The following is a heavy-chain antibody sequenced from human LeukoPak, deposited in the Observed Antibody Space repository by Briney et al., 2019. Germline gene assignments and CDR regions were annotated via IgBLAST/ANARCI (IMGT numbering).Heavy chain of an antibody. D-gene: IGHD6-13*01. Sequence: GESLKISCKGSGYSFTSYWISWVRQMPGKGLEWMGRIDPSDSYTNYSPSFQGHVTISADKSIGTAYLQWSSLKASDTAMYYCARHINGYSSSWYDYWGQGTLVTVSS. CDR1: GYSFTSYW. V-gene: IGHV5-10-1*01. CDR2: IDPSDSYT. CDR3: ARHINGYSSSWYDY. J-gene: IGHJ4*02.